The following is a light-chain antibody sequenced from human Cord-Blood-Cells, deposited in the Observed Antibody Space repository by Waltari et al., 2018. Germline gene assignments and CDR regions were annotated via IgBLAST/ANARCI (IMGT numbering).Light chain of an antibody. CDR3: QSYDSSLSGYWV. CDR2: GDS. V-gene: IGLV1-40*01. CDR1: SSNIGAGYD. J-gene: IGLJ3*02. Sequence: QSVLTQPPSVSGAPGQRVTISCTGSSSNIGAGYDVHWYQQLPGTAPKLLIYGDSNRPSGGPARFSGSKSGTSASLAITGLQAEDEADYYCQSYDSSLSGYWVFGGGTKLTVL.